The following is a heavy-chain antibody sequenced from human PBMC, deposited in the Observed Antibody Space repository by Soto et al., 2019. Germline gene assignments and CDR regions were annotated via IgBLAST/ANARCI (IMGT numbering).Heavy chain of an antibody. CDR3: TRVSRKLLWSRESSSAY. J-gene: IGHJ4*02. CDR1: GFTFSGYA. V-gene: IGHV3-23*01. CDR2: LANTGSST. D-gene: IGHD3-10*01. Sequence: GGSLRLSCAASGFTFSGYAMNWVRQAPGKGLEWVSILANTGSSTNYADSVKGRFTISRDNSKNTLYLQMNSLRAEDTAVYYCTRVSRKLLWSRESSSAYWAQGPLVPVS.